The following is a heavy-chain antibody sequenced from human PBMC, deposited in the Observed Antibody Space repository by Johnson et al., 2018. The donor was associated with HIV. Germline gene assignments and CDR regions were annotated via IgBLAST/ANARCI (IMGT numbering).Heavy chain of an antibody. CDR2: ISGSGGST. V-gene: IGHV3-23*04. Sequence: VQLVESGGGLVQPGGSLRLSCAASGFTFSSYDMHWVRQATGKGLEWVSAISGSGGSTYYADSVKGRFTISRDNSKKTLYLQMNSLRAEDTAVYYRARGVWWELQGDAFDIWGQGTMVIVSS. D-gene: IGHD1-26*01. J-gene: IGHJ3*02. CDR1: GFTFSSYD. CDR3: ARGVWWELQGDAFDI.